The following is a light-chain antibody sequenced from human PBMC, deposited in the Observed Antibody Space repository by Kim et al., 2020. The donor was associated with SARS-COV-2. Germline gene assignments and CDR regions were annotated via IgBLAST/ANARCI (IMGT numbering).Light chain of an antibody. CDR3: QQYNLYPLT. Sequence: GSVGNRVTITCRASQNINRWLAWFQPKPGKAPKLLISDASTLQGGVPSRFSGSGSGKEFTLTISSLQPDDFATYYCQQYNLYPLTFGGGTKVDIK. CDR1: QNINRW. CDR2: DAS. J-gene: IGKJ4*01. V-gene: IGKV1-5*01.